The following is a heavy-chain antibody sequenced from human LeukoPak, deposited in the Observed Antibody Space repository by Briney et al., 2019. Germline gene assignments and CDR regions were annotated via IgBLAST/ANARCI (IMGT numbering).Heavy chain of an antibody. CDR2: IYSGGST. D-gene: IGHD3-3*02. CDR3: AGRPHGDHPFFDY. J-gene: IGHJ4*02. Sequence: GGSLRLSCAASGFIVSNRYMSWVRQAPGKGLEWVSVIYSGGSTYYAESVKGRFTITRDISKNTLYLQMSSLRVEDTAVYFCAGRPHGDHPFFDYWGPGTLVIVSS. CDR1: GFIVSNRY. V-gene: IGHV3-53*01.